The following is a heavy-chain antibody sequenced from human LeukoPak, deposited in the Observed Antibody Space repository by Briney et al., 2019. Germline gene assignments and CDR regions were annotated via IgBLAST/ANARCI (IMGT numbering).Heavy chain of an antibody. V-gene: IGHV4-39*07. Sequence: SETLSLTCTVSGGSISSSSYYWGWIRQPPGKGLEWIGSIYYSGSTYYNPSLKSRVTISVDTSKNQFSLKLSSVTAADTAVYYCARDSSGDSSGYYPGPFDYWGQGTLVTVSS. CDR1: GGSISSSSYY. D-gene: IGHD3-22*01. J-gene: IGHJ4*02. CDR2: IYYSGST. CDR3: ARDSSGDSSGYYPGPFDY.